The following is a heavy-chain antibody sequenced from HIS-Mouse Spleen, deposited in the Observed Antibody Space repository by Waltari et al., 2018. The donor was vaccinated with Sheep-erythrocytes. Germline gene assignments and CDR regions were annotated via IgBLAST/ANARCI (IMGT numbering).Heavy chain of an antibody. CDR3: AKVRTVNYWYFDL. Sequence: QVQLVESGGAVVQPGRSLSLSCAASGLTFSSYGMHWVAVISYDGSNKYYADSVKGRFTISRDNSKNTLYLQMNSLRAEDTAVYYYAKVRTVNYWYFDLWGRGTLVTVSS. D-gene: IGHD1-1*01. V-gene: IGHV3-30*18. CDR2: ISYDGSNK. J-gene: IGHJ2*01. CDR1: GLTFSSYG.